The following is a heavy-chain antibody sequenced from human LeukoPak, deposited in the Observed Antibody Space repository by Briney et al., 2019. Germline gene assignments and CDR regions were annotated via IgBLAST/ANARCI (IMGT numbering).Heavy chain of an antibody. CDR3: VRGMDV. CDR2: IKYDGSEK. V-gene: IGHV3-7*03. Sequence: GGSLRLSCAASGFTSSSYWMSWVRQAPGKGLEWVANIKYDGSEKYYVDSVKGRFTISRDNTKNSQYLQMDSLRAEDTAVYYCVRGMDVWGQGTTVTVSS. CDR1: GFTSSSYW. J-gene: IGHJ6*02.